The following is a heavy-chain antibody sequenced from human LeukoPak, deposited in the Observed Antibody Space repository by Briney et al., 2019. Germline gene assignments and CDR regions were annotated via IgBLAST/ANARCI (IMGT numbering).Heavy chain of an antibody. V-gene: IGHV4-59*08. CDR2: IYHSGST. CDR1: GGSISSYY. Sequence: SETLSLTCTVSGGSISSYYWSWIRQPPGKGLEWIGYIYHSGSTKYNPSLKSRVTIFVDISKNQFSLRLSSLTAADTAVYYCARQSQGWGVDYWGQGALVTVSS. D-gene: IGHD7-27*01. J-gene: IGHJ4*02. CDR3: ARQSQGWGVDY.